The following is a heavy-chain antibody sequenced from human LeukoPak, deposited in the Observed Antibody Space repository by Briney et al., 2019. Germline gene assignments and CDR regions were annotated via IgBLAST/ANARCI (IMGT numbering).Heavy chain of an antibody. CDR2: ISSNGGNI. D-gene: IGHD1-1*01. V-gene: IGHV3-64D*06. CDR1: GFTFSSYA. Sequence: GGSLRLSCSAPGFTFSSYAMHWVRQAPGKGLEYVSTISSNGGNIYYADSVKGRFTISRDNSKNTLHLQMSGLRPDDTAVYYCVREWYSAMYWGQGTLVTVSS. CDR3: VREWYSAMY. J-gene: IGHJ4*02.